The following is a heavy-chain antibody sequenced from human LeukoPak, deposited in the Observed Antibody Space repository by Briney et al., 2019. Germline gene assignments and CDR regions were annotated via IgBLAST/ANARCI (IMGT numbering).Heavy chain of an antibody. CDR3: ARGNSIVVVTATFDY. D-gene: IGHD2-21*02. Sequence: GASVKVSCKASGYTFTSYYMHWVRQAPGQGLEWMGIINPRGGSTSYAQKFQGRVTMTRDTSTSTVYMELSSLRSEDTAVYYCARGNSIVVVTATFDYWGQGTLVTVSS. J-gene: IGHJ4*02. V-gene: IGHV1-46*01. CDR1: GYTFTSYY. CDR2: INPRGGST.